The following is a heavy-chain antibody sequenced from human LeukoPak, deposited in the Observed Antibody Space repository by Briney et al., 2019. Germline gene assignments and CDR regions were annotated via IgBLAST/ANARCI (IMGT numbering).Heavy chain of an antibody. CDR3: ARIRSYSGSYTTGAFDI. V-gene: IGHV1-69*04. D-gene: IGHD1-26*01. CDR2: IIPILGIA. CDR1: GGTFSSYA. J-gene: IGHJ3*02. Sequence: ASVKVSCKASGGTFSSYAISWVRQAPRQGLEWMGRIIPILGIANYAQKFQGRVAITADKSTSTAYMELSSLRSEDTAVYYCARIRSYSGSYTTGAFDIWGQGTMVTVSS.